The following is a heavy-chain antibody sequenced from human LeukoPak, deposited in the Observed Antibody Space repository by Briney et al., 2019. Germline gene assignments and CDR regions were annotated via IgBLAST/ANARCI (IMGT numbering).Heavy chain of an antibody. Sequence: SETLSLTCTVSGGSISSYYWGWIRQPPGKGLEWIGYIYYSGSTNYNPSLKSRVTISVDTSKNQFSRKLSSVTAADTAVYYCARFMSRYYYDSSGYGLFDIWGQGTMVTVSS. D-gene: IGHD3-22*01. CDR3: ARFMSRYYYDSSGYGLFDI. J-gene: IGHJ3*02. CDR2: IYYSGST. CDR1: GGSISSYY. V-gene: IGHV4-59*01.